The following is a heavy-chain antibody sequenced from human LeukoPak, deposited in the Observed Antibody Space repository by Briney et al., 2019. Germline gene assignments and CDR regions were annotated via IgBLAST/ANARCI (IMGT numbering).Heavy chain of an antibody. D-gene: IGHD3-3*01. Sequence: PGGSLRLSCAASGFSFSSYEMNWVRQAPGKGLEWVSYISSSGSIMYSADSVKGRFTISRDNAKNSLYLQMNSLRAEDTAVYYCAKDFWSGYYPDYWGQGTLVTVSS. J-gene: IGHJ4*02. CDR1: GFSFSSYE. CDR2: ISSSGSIM. CDR3: AKDFWSGYYPDY. V-gene: IGHV3-48*03.